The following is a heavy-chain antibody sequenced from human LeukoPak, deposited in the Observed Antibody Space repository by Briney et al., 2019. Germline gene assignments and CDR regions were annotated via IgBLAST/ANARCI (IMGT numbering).Heavy chain of an antibody. J-gene: IGHJ3*02. D-gene: IGHD3-10*01. CDR2: ISGDGGST. CDR1: GFTFDDYA. V-gene: IGHV3-43*02. Sequence: GGSLRLPCAASGFTFDDYAMHWVRQAPGKGLEWVSLISGDGGSTYYADSVKGRFTISRDNSKNSLYLQMNSLRTEDTALYYCAKVRVMVRGKDAFDIWGQGTMVTVSS. CDR3: AKVRVMVRGKDAFDI.